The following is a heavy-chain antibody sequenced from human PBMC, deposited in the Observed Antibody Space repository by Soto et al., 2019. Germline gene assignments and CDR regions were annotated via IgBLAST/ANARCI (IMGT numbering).Heavy chain of an antibody. J-gene: IGHJ4*02. V-gene: IGHV1-18*01. CDR1: GYTFTSYG. CDR3: ARVWYPGIAAAGRAQFDY. D-gene: IGHD6-13*01. Sequence: ASVKVSCKASGYTFTSYGISWVRQAPGQGLEWMGWISAYNGNTNYAQKLQGRVTMTTDTSTNTAYMELRSLRSDDTAVYYCARVWYPGIAAAGRAQFDYWGQGTLVTVSS. CDR2: ISAYNGNT.